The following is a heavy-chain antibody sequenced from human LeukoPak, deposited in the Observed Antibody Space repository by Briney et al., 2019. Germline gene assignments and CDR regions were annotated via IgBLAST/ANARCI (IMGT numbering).Heavy chain of an antibody. J-gene: IGHJ4*02. Sequence: PSETLSLTCTVSGGSISSYYWSWIRQPAGKGLEWIGRIYTSGSTNYNPSLKSRVTMSVDTSKNQFSLKLSSVTAADTAVYYCARDGYYYDSSGYLQVDYWGQGTLVTVSS. CDR3: ARDGYYYDSSGYLQVDY. CDR1: GGSISSYY. D-gene: IGHD3-22*01. V-gene: IGHV4-4*07. CDR2: IYTSGST.